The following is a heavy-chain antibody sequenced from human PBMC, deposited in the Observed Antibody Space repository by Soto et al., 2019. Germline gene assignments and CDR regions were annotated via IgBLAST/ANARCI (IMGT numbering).Heavy chain of an antibody. J-gene: IGHJ6*02. D-gene: IGHD6-13*01. CDR2: IIPIFGTA. V-gene: IGHV1-69*12. CDR3: AKAGAADLYYYYYGMDV. CDR1: GGTFSSYA. Sequence: QVQLVQSGAEVKKPGSSVKVSCKASGGTFSSYAISWVRQAPGQGLEWMGGIIPIFGTANYAQKFQGRVTITAEESTSTAYMELSSLRSEDTAVYYCAKAGAADLYYYYYGMDVWGQGTTVTVSS.